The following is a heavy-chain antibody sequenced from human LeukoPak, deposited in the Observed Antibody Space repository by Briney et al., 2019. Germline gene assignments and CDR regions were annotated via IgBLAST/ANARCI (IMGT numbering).Heavy chain of an antibody. J-gene: IGHJ4*02. V-gene: IGHV3-21*01. Sequence: GGSLRLSCAASGFTFSSYAMSWVRQAPGKGLEWVSSISSSSSYIYYADSVKGRLTISRDNAKNSLYLQMNSLRAEDTAVYYCARDMGPHGAVVTYFDYWGQGTLVTVSS. D-gene: IGHD3-22*01. CDR3: ARDMGPHGAVVTYFDY. CDR1: GFTFSSYA. CDR2: ISSSSSYI.